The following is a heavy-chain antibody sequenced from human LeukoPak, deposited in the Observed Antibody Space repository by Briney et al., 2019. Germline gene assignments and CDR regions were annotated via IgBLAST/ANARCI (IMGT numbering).Heavy chain of an antibody. Sequence: GGSLRLSCAASGFTFSTYSMNWVRQAPGKGLEWVSSITSNSDYIYYADSVKGRFTISRDNAKNSLYLQMNSLRAEDTAVYYCARDTYHYDSSGYYYVLDFWGQGVLVTVSS. CDR1: GFTFSTYS. CDR3: ARDTYHYDSSGYYYVLDF. J-gene: IGHJ4*02. CDR2: ITSNSDYI. D-gene: IGHD3-22*01. V-gene: IGHV3-21*01.